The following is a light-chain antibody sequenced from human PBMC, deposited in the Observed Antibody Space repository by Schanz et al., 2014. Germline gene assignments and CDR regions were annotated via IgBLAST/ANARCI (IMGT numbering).Light chain of an antibody. CDR2: SNN. V-gene: IGLV1-44*01. Sequence: QSVLTQPPSASGTPGQRVTISCSGSSSNIGSNNVNWYQQLPGTAPKLLIYSNNQRPSGVPDRFSGSKSGTSASLAISGLQSEDEAEYYCSSNVGSNNFQFGGGTKLTVL. CDR3: SSNVGSNNFQ. CDR1: SSNIGSNN. J-gene: IGLJ3*02.